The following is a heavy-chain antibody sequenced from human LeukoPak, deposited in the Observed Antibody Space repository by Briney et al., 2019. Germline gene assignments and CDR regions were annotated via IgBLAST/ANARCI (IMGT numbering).Heavy chain of an antibody. Sequence: GASVKVSCKASGYTFTGYYMHWVRQAPGQGLEWMGWINPNGGGTNYAQKFQGRVTMTRDTSISTAYMELSRLRSDDTAVYYCARGAGATRSFYYYGMDVWGQGTTVTVSS. CDR2: INPNGGGT. V-gene: IGHV1-2*02. J-gene: IGHJ6*02. CDR1: GYTFTGYY. D-gene: IGHD1-26*01. CDR3: ARGAGATRSFYYYGMDV.